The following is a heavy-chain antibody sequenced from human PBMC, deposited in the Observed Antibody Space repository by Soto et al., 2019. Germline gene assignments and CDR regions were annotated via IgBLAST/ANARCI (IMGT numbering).Heavy chain of an antibody. CDR1: GYMFTHYP. V-gene: IGHV1-3*01. J-gene: IGHJ6*02. D-gene: IGHD2-8*01. CDR3: ARGMDTGFMDV. Sequence: ASVKVSCKASGYMFTHYPIHWVRQAPGQRLELMGWINAANGNTKYSQKFQGRITITRDTYATTVYMELTRLRSEDTAVYYCARGMDTGFMDVWGQGTTVTVSS. CDR2: INAANGNT.